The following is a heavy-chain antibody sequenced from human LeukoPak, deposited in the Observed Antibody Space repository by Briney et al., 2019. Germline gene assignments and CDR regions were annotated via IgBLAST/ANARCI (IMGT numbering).Heavy chain of an antibody. CDR3: ARHTVSDDAFDI. CDR1: GFTFSGFS. J-gene: IGHJ3*02. CDR2: ISRDSIYI. D-gene: IGHD2-8*02. Sequence: NPGGSLRLSCAGSGFTFSGFSMNWVRQAPGKGLERASSISRDSIYIYHADSVKGRFTSSRDNAQNSLYLQMNRLRAEDTAVYYCARHTVSDDAFDIWGQGTMVTVSS. V-gene: IGHV3-21*01.